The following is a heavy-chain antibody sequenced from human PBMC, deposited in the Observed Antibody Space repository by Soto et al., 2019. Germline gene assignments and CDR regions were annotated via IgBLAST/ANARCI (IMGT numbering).Heavy chain of an antibody. Sequence: GGSLRLSCAASGFTFSSYAMSWVRQAPGKGPEWVSAISGSGGSTYYADSVKGRFTISRDNSKNTLYLQMNSLRAEDTAVYYCAKWAGYCISTSCPYYYYYYGMDVWGQGTTVTVSS. J-gene: IGHJ6*02. V-gene: IGHV3-23*01. CDR2: ISGSGGST. D-gene: IGHD2-2*01. CDR3: AKWAGYCISTSCPYYYYYYGMDV. CDR1: GFTFSSYA.